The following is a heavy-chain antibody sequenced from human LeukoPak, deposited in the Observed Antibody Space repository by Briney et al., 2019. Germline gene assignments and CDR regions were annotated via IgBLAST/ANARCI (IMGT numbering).Heavy chain of an antibody. J-gene: IGHJ6*03. CDR1: GGSISSYY. D-gene: IGHD6-13*01. CDR2: IYYSGST. CDR3: ARGPFIAAAGTRYYYYYMDV. Sequence: SETLSLTCTVSGGSISSYYWSWIRQPPGKGLEWIGYIYYSGSTNYNPSLKSRVTISVDTSKNQFSLKLSSVTAADTAVYYCARGPFIAAAGTRYYYYYMDVWGKGTTVTVSS. V-gene: IGHV4-59*01.